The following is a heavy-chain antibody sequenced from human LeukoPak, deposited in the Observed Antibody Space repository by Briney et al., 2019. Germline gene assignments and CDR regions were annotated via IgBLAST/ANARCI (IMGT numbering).Heavy chain of an antibody. CDR3: AKDASYGSGSSQDY. D-gene: IGHD3-10*01. CDR2: ISYDGSNK. J-gene: IGHJ4*02. V-gene: IGHV3-30*18. CDR1: GFTFSSYG. Sequence: PGGSLRLSCAASGFTFSSYGMHWVRQAPGKGLEWVAVISYDGSNKYYADSVKGRFTISRDNSKNTLYLQVNSLRAEDTAVYYCAKDASYGSGSSQDYWGQGTLVTVSS.